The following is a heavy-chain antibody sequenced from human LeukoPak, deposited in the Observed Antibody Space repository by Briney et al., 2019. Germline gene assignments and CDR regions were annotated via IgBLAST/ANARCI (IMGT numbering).Heavy chain of an antibody. Sequence: GGSLRLSCAASRFTFSSYWMHWVRQAPGKGLVWVSRINSDGSSTSYADSVKGRFTISRDNAKNTLYLQMNSLRAEDTAVYYCALVRRSIEFDYWGQGTLVTVSS. CDR3: ALVRRSIEFDY. CDR2: INSDGSST. D-gene: IGHD3-10*01. V-gene: IGHV3-74*01. CDR1: RFTFSSYW. J-gene: IGHJ4*02.